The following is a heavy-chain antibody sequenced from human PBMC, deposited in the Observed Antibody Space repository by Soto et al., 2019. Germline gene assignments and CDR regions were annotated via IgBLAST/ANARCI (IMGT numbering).Heavy chain of an antibody. CDR3: ARSPPGGYHYYYGMDV. CDR1: GFTFSSYD. V-gene: IGHV3-13*04. CDR2: IGIAGDT. Sequence: PGGSLRLSCAASGFTFSSYDMQWVRQATGKGLEWVSAIGIAGDTYYPGSVKGRFTISRENAKNSLYLQMNSLRAGDTAVYYCARSPPGGYHYYYGMDVWGQGTTVTV. D-gene: IGHD3-22*01. J-gene: IGHJ6*02.